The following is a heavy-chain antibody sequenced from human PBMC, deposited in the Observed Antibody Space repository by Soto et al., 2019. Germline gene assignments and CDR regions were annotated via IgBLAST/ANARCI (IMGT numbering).Heavy chain of an antibody. CDR1: GGSISSGDYY. V-gene: IGHV4-30-4*01. CDR2: IYYSGST. J-gene: IGHJ5*02. D-gene: IGHD2-15*01. Sequence: SETLSLTCTVSGGSISSGDYYWSWIRQPPGKGLEWIGYIYYSGSTYYNPSLKSRVTISVDTSKNQFSLKLSSVTAADTAVYYCARELGYCSGGSCYPPWFDPWGQGTLVTVSS. CDR3: ARELGYCSGGSCYPPWFDP.